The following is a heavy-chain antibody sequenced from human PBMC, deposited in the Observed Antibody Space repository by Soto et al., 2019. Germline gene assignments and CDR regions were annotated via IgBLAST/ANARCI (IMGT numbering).Heavy chain of an antibody. J-gene: IGHJ4*02. CDR3: ASRYSSGWYGVGFDY. CDR1: GYTFTSYA. V-gene: IGHV1-3*01. D-gene: IGHD6-19*01. Sequence: GASVKVSCKASGYTFTSYAMHWVRQAPGQRLEWMGWINAGNGNTKYSQKFQGRVTITRDTSASTAYMELSSLRSEDTAVYYCASRYSSGWYGVGFDYWGQGTLVTVSS. CDR2: INAGNGNT.